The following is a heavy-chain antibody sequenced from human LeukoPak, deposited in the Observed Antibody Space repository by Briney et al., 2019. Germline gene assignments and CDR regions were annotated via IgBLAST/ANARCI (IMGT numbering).Heavy chain of an antibody. CDR1: SGSFSNYY. J-gene: IGHJ6*03. Sequence: SETLSLTCAVDSGSFSNYYWSWIRQPPGKGLEWIGEINHIGSTNYNPSLKSRANLSVDTSKSQFSLKLSSVTAAATAVYYCARAHYYSSYYLDVWGKGTTVTISS. CDR2: INHIGST. CDR3: ARAHYYSSYYLDV. V-gene: IGHV4-34*01.